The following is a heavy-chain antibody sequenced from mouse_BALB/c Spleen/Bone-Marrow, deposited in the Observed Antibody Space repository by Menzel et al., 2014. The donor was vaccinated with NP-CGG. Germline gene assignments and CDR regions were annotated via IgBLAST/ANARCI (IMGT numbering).Heavy chain of an antibody. Sequence: QVQLQQSGAELMKPGASVKISCKATGYTFSSYWIEWVKQRPGHGLEWIGEILPGRGSTNYNEKFKGKATFTSDTSSNTAYMQLSSLTSEDSAVYYCARWDTTAMDYWGQGTSVTVS. CDR3: ARWDTTAMDY. CDR2: ILPGRGST. V-gene: IGHV1-9*01. J-gene: IGHJ4*01. CDR1: GYTFSSYW. D-gene: IGHD1-1*01.